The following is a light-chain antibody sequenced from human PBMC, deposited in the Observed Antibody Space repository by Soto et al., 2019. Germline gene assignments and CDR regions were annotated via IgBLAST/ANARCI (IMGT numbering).Light chain of an antibody. V-gene: IGKV1-5*03. J-gene: IGKJ1*01. Sequence: DIQMTQSPSTLSASVGDRVTITCRASQSISTWLAWYQQKPGKVPKVLIYKASTLESGVPSRFSGSGFGTEFTLTISSLQPDDFATYYCQQYNSLWTFGQGTKVEI. CDR1: QSISTW. CDR3: QQYNSLWT. CDR2: KAS.